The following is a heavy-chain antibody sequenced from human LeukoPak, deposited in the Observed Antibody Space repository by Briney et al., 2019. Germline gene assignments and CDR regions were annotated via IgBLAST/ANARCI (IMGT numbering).Heavy chain of an antibody. V-gene: IGHV1-2*02. D-gene: IGHD2-15*01. CDR3: AWVVVAATIYGMDV. Sequence: ASVKVSCKASGYTFTGYYMHWVRQAPGQGLDWMGWINPNSGGTNYAQKFQGRVTMTRDTSISTAYMELSRLRSDDTAVYYCAWVVVAATIYGMDVWGQGTTVTVSS. CDR2: INPNSGGT. CDR1: GYTFTGYY. J-gene: IGHJ6*02.